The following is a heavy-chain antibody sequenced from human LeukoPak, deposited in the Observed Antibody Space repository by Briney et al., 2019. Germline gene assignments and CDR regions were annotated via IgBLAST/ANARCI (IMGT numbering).Heavy chain of an antibody. V-gene: IGHV5-51*01. CDR2: IYPADFDT. D-gene: IGHD2/OR15-2a*01. CDR3: AWRKYFSTWFEP. J-gene: IGHJ5*02. CDR1: GYIFTNYW. Sequence: GESLKISCQGSGYIFTNYWNGWVRQMPGKGLEWVGIIYPADFDTQYSPSFHGHVTISVDKSTSTAYLQWSSLKTSDTAMYYCAWRKYFSTWFEPWGQGTLVTVSS.